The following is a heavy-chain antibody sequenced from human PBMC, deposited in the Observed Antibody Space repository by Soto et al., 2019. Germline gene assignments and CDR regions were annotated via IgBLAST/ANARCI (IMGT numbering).Heavy chain of an antibody. CDR2: IYYSGST. J-gene: IGHJ4*02. CDR1: GDSMSSYY. V-gene: IGHV4-59*01. D-gene: IGHD4-4*01. CDR3: ARAKSNYQTFDH. Sequence: SETLSLTCTVSGDSMSSYYWSWIRQPPGKGLEWIGYIYYSGSTTYSPSLRSRVTMSVDTSKNQFSLRLSSVTAADTAVYYCARAKSNYQTFDHWGQGSQVTVSS.